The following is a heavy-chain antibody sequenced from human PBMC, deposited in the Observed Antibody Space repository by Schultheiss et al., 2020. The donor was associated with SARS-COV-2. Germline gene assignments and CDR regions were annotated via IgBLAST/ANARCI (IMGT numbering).Heavy chain of an antibody. D-gene: IGHD3-22*01. J-gene: IGHJ4*02. CDR3: ARHGGDYYDSSGYLRAPFDY. CDR2: IYYSGST. CDR1: GGSISSYY. V-gene: IGHV4-59*08. Sequence: SQTLSLTCTVSGGSISSYYWSWIRQPPGKGLEWIGYIYYSGSTNYNPSLKSRVTISVDTSKNQFSLKLSSVTAADTAVYYCARHGGDYYDSSGYLRAPFDYWAQVTLVTVSS.